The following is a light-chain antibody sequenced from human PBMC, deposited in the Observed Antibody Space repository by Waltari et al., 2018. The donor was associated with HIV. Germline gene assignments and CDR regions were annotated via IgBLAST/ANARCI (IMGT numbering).Light chain of an antibody. J-gene: IGLJ1*01. CDR3: SSYTSSSTLYV. CDR1: SSDVDGTNF. V-gene: IGLV2-14*01. Sequence: QSPLTQPASVYASPVQWITTYCPGTSSDVDGTNFVPEYQQHPGKAPKLMIYDVSNRPSGVSNRFSGSKSGNTASLTISGLQAEDEADYYCSSYTSSSTLYVFGTGTKVTVL. CDR2: DVS.